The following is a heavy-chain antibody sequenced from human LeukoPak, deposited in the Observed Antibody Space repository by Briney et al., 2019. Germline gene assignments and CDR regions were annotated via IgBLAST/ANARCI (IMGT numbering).Heavy chain of an antibody. V-gene: IGHV3-23*01. J-gene: IGHJ4*02. CDR2: ISGSGGST. Sequence: GGSLRLSCAASGFTFSSYAMSWVRQAPGKGLEWVSAISGSGGSTYYADSVKGRFTISRDNSKNTLYLQMNSLRAEDTAVYYRAKGAGIAAAGAEDFDYWGQGTLVTVSS. CDR1: GFTFSSYA. D-gene: IGHD6-13*01. CDR3: AKGAGIAAAGAEDFDY.